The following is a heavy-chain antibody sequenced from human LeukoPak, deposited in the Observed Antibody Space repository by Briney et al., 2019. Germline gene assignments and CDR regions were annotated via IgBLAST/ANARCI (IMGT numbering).Heavy chain of an antibody. CDR1: GYTFTTCY. J-gene: IGHJ3*02. CDR3: ARKSPGRGAFDI. Sequence: SVKVSCKASGYTFTTCYMHWVRLAPGQGLEWMGWINPNNGDTNYAQKFQGRVTMTRVTSITTAYMELSSLISDDTAVYYCARKSPGRGAFDIWGQGTMVTVSS. CDR2: INPNNGDT. D-gene: IGHD3-10*01. V-gene: IGHV1-2*02.